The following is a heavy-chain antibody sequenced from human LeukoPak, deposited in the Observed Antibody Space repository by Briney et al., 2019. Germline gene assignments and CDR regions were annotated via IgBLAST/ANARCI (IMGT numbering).Heavy chain of an antibody. CDR1: GFTFSSYA. CDR3: AKESERFIAVAGTGFGVFDY. D-gene: IGHD6-19*01. Sequence: GGSLRLSCAASGFTFSSYAMSWVRQAPGKGLEWVSAISGSGGSTYYADSVKGRFTISRDNSKNTLYLQMNSLRAEDTAVYYCAKESERFIAVAGTGFGVFDYWGQGTLVTVSS. CDR2: ISGSGGST. V-gene: IGHV3-23*01. J-gene: IGHJ4*02.